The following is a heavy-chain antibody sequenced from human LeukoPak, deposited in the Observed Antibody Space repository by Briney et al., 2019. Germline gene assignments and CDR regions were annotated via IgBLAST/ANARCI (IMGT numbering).Heavy chain of an antibody. D-gene: IGHD6-19*01. CDR1: GDSVSNDRAA. CDR3: ARQGSAGWTFDF. J-gene: IGHJ4*02. CDR2: TFYRSKWYN. V-gene: IGHV6-1*01. Sequence: SQTLSLTCAISGDSVSNDRAAWNWIRQSPSRGLEWLGRTFYRSKWYNDYAVSVEGRIAFSADTPKNQFTLQLNSVTPDDTAVYFCARQGSAGWTFDFWGQGTRVTVSS.